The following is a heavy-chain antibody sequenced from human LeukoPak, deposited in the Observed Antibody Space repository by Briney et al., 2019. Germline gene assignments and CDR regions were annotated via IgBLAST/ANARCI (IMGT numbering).Heavy chain of an antibody. CDR3: ARAGGSGSYYNPGLYYYYMDV. Sequence: GGSLRLSCAASGFTFSSYSMNWVRQAPGKGLEWVSVIYSGGSTYYADSVKGRFTISRDNSKNTLYLQMNSLRAEDTVVYYCARAGGSGSYYNPGLYYYYMDVWGKGTTVTISS. V-gene: IGHV3-66*01. J-gene: IGHJ6*03. D-gene: IGHD3-10*01. CDR1: GFTFSSYS. CDR2: IYSGGST.